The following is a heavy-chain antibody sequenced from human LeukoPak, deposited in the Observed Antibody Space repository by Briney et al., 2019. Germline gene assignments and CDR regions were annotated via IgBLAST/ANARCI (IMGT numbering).Heavy chain of an antibody. CDR3: ARDSLVFGAY. J-gene: IGHJ4*02. V-gene: IGHV3-23*01. CDR2: ISGSGGST. Sequence: GGSLRLSCAASGFTFSSYAMSWVRQAPGKGLEWVSSISGSGGSTYYADSVKGRFTISRDNSMNTLNLQMNSLRADDTAVYYCARDSLVFGAYWGQGTLVTVSS. CDR1: GFTFSSYA. D-gene: IGHD3-16*01.